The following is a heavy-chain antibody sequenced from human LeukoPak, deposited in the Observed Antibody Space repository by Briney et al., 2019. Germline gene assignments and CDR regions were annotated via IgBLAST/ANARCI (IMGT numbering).Heavy chain of an antibody. J-gene: IGHJ4*02. CDR1: DGPISSNSYY. D-gene: IGHD6-13*01. V-gene: IGHV4-39*01. Sequence: SETLSLTCTVSDGPISSNSYYWGWIRQPPGKGLEWIGSIYYSGSTYYNPSLKSRVTISVDTSKNQLSLKLSSVTAADTAVYYCARASSGSSWAFDYWGLGTLVTVSS. CDR3: ARASSGSSWAFDY. CDR2: IYYSGST.